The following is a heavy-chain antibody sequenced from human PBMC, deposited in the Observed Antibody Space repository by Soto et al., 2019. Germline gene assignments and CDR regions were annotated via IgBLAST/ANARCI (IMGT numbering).Heavy chain of an antibody. CDR3: TRKGTYYYDSSGYYYHNWFDP. Sequence: GASVKVSCKASGGTFSSYAISWVRQAPGQGLEWMGGIIPIFGTANYAQKFQGRVTITADKSTSTAYMELSSLRSEDTAVYYCTRKGTYYYDSSGYYYHNWFDPWGQGTLVTVSS. D-gene: IGHD3-22*01. V-gene: IGHV1-69*06. CDR2: IIPIFGTA. J-gene: IGHJ5*02. CDR1: GGTFSSYA.